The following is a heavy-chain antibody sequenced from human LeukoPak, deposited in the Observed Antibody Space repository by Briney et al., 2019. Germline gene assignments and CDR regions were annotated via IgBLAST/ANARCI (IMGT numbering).Heavy chain of an antibody. CDR1: GFTFNTYS. CDR2: ISSRSDSI. J-gene: IGHJ3*02. D-gene: IGHD2-15*01. V-gene: IGHV3-48*01. CDR3: ARDSGVGPCLFCSGFDI. Sequence: PGGSLRLSCAASGFTFNTYSINWVRQAPGKGLEWVAFISSRSDSIYYADSVKGRFIISRDNAKNSLSLQMDSLRAEDTAVYYCARDSGVGPCLFCSGFDIWGQGTMVTVSS.